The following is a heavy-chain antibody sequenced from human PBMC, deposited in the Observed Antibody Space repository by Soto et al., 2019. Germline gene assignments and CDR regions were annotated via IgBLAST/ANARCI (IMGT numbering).Heavy chain of an antibody. CDR1: GYTFTSYG. Sequence: ASVKVSCKASGYTFTSYGISWVRQAPGQGLEWMGWISASNGNTNYAQKLQGRVTMTTDTSTSTAYMELRSLRSDDTAVYYCARDRDGYNSLADAFDIWGQGTMGTVS. D-gene: IGHD5-12*01. CDR2: ISASNGNT. V-gene: IGHV1-18*04. J-gene: IGHJ3*02. CDR3: ARDRDGYNSLADAFDI.